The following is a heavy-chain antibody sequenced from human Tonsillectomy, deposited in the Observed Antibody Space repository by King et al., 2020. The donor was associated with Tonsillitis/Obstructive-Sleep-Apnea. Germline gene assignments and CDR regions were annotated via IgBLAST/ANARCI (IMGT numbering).Heavy chain of an antibody. CDR1: GFTFSSYD. CDR3: ARDSGGYSGTYYAFDI. V-gene: IGHV3-13*04. D-gene: IGHD1-26*01. J-gene: IGHJ3*02. Sequence: EVQLVESGGGLVPPGGSLRLSCAASGFTFSSYDMPWVRQATGKGLEWVSAIGTAGDTYYPGSVKGRFTISRENAKNSLYLQMNSLRAGDTAVYYCARDSGGYSGTYYAFDIWGQGTMVIVSS. CDR2: IGTAGDT.